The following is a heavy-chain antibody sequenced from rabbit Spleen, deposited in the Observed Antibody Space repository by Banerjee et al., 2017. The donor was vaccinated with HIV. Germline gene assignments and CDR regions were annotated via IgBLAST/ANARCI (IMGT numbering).Heavy chain of an antibody. V-gene: IGHV1S40*01. Sequence: QSLEESGGGLVKPGASLTLTCKASGFSFNSGYDMCWVRQAPGKGLEWISCIAGSSSGFTYSATWAKGRFTSSKASSTTVTLQMTSLTAVDTATYFCARGTDSGWYAFVLWGQGTLVTVS. CDR3: ARGTDSGWYAFVL. CDR1: GFSFNSGYD. D-gene: IGHD4-1*01. CDR2: IAGSSSGFT. J-gene: IGHJ4*01.